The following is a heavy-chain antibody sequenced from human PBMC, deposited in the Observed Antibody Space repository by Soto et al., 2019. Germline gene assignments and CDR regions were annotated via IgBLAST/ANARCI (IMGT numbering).Heavy chain of an antibody. CDR2: ISYDGGKK. D-gene: IGHD1-1*01. J-gene: IGHJ4*02. CDR1: GFTFSSYG. CDR3: ARAGDDNNWVD. Sequence: QVQLVESGGGVVQSGRSLRLSCAAPGFTFSSYGIHWVRQAPGKGLEWVALISYDGGKKWYADSVEGRFTTSRDNSKNTAYLEMNSLRGDDTAVYYCARAGDDNNWVDWGQGTLVTVSS. V-gene: IGHV3-30*03.